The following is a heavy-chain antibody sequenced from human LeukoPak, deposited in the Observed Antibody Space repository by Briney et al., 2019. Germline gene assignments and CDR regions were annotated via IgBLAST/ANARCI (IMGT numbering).Heavy chain of an antibody. CDR2: IIPIFGTA. Sequence: ASVKVSCKASGGTFSSYAISWVRQAPGQGLEWMGGIIPIFGTANYAQKFQGRVTITADKSTSTAYMELSSLRAEDTAVYYCAKDLGSGSYYFDYWGQGTLVTVSS. CDR1: GGTFSSYA. CDR3: AKDLGSGSYYFDY. V-gene: IGHV1-69*06. D-gene: IGHD1-26*01. J-gene: IGHJ4*02.